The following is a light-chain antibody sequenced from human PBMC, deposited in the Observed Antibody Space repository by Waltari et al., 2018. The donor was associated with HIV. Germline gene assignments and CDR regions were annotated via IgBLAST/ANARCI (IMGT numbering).Light chain of an antibody. CDR2: EVT. CDR3: SSYAATTTIL. Sequence: QSVLTQPASVSGSPGQSITISCTGPNSDVGAYAYVSWYQQYPGKAPQLLISEVTIRSPGISYRFSGSKSGNTASMTISGLQPEDEAHYYCSSYAATTTILFGGGTRLTVL. J-gene: IGLJ3*02. CDR1: NSDVGAYAY. V-gene: IGLV2-14*01.